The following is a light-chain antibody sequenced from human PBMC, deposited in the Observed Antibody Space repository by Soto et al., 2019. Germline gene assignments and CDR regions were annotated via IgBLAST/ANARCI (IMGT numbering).Light chain of an antibody. V-gene: IGKV1-33*01. CDR3: QQSDSLPIT. CDR2: DAS. J-gene: IGKJ5*01. CDR1: QDISNY. Sequence: DIQMTQSPSSLSASVGDRVTITCRASQDISNYLNWYQQRPGKAPKLLIYDASNLERGVPSRFSGTRSGIHFTFAINSLQPEDVATYYCQQSDSLPITFGQGTRLEI.